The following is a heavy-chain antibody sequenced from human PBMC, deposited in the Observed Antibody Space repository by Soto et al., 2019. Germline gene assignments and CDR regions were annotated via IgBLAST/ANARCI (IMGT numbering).Heavy chain of an antibody. D-gene: IGHD6-6*01. CDR2: ISAYNGNT. CDR1: GYTFTNSG. Sequence: ASVKVSCKTSGYTFTNSGITCVRQTPGQGLEWMGRISAYNGNTNYAQNLQGRVTMTTDTSTSTAYMELRSLRSDDTAVYYCARSYSKHPSSSDTDYWGQGTLVTVSS. V-gene: IGHV1-18*01. CDR3: ARSYSKHPSSSDTDY. J-gene: IGHJ4*02.